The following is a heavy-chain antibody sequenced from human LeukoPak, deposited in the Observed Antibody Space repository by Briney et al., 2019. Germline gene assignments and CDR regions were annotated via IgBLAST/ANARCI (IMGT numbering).Heavy chain of an antibody. V-gene: IGHV3-23*01. Sequence: PGGSLRLSCAASGFSFSSYAMSWVRQAPGKGLEWVSGISATDGRTYYADSVKGRFTISRDNSKNTLYLQMNSLRAEDTAVYYCAKDLRVVDAFDIWGQGTMVTASS. CDR1: GFSFSSYA. J-gene: IGHJ3*02. CDR2: ISATDGRT. CDR3: AKDLRVVDAFDI.